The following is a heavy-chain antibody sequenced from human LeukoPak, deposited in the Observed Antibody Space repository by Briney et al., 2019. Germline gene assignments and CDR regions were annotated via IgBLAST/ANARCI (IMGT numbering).Heavy chain of an antibody. CDR2: ISTSGSTI. CDR1: GFTFSDYY. Sequence: GGSLRLSCAASGFTFSDYYMNWIRQAPGKGPEWVSYISTSGSTIYYSDSVKGRFTISRDNAKNSLYLQMNSLRAEDTAVYYCAREHCSTTSCWSDTWGQGTLVTVSS. D-gene: IGHD2-2*01. CDR3: AREHCSTTSCWSDT. V-gene: IGHV3-11*01. J-gene: IGHJ5*02.